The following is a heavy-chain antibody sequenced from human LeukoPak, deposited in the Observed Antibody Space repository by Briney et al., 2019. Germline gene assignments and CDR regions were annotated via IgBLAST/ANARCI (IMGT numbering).Heavy chain of an antibody. CDR2: ISYDGGNK. Sequence: GGSLRLSCAASGFTFSRSAMHWVRQAPGKGLEWVAIISYDGGNKYYADSVKGRFTISRDNSKNTLYLQMNSLRAEDTAVYFCVSLGYSSSSVRYWGQGTLVTVTS. J-gene: IGHJ4*02. D-gene: IGHD6-6*01. CDR3: VSLGYSSSSVRY. V-gene: IGHV3-30*04. CDR1: GFTFSRSA.